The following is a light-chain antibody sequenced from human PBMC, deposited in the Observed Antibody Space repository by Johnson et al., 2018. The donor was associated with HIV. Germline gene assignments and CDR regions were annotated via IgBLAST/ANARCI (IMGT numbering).Light chain of an antibody. CDR1: SYNIGNNY. J-gene: IGLJ1*01. V-gene: IGLV1-51*01. CDR3: GTWDSSLSAGGV. CDR2: AKN. Sequence: QAVLTQPPSVSAAPGQKVTISCSGSSYNIGNNYVSWYQQLPGTAPKLLIYAKNKRPSGVPDRFSASKSGTSATLDITGLQTGDEADYYCGTWDSSLSAGGVFGTGTKVTVL.